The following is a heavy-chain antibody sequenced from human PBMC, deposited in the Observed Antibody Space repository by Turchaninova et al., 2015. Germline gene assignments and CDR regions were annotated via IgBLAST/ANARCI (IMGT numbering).Heavy chain of an antibody. D-gene: IGHD5-18*01. CDR2: NYYSGSA. Sequence: QVQLPHSAPGLVNPSATPAPYRTETGGDMRKFDGRWVRQCQGRGVGWIGYNYYSGSATYNPALKSRVTLSVDTSKNQFSLKVSSVTAADTAVYYCARGGRGYSYGLHDYWGQGTLVTVSS. CDR3: ARGGRGYSYGLHDY. V-gene: IGHV4-59*12. CDR1: GGDMRKFD. J-gene: IGHJ4*02.